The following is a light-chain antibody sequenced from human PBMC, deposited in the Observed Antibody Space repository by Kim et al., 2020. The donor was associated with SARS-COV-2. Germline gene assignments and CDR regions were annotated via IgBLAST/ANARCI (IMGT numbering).Light chain of an antibody. V-gene: IGKV1-5*01. J-gene: IGKJ1*01. CDR2: DAF. CDR3: QQYDNYPWT. CDR1: QSVSGW. Sequence: ASVGDSIIITCRASQSVSGWLAWYQQTPVRAPKVLIYDAFTLESGVPSRFSGSGSGTEFTLTISSLQPDDFATYYCQQYDNYPWTFGQGTKVDIK.